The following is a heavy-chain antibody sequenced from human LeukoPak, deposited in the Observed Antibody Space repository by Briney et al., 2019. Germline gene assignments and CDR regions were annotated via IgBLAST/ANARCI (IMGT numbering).Heavy chain of an antibody. CDR1: GFSFSSYT. D-gene: IGHD1-26*01. CDR2: LSFNGVTQ. CDR3: ARTGTREHNWFDP. J-gene: IGHJ5*02. Sequence: GGSLRLSCVASGFSFSSYTMHWVRQAPGKGLEWVAVLSFNGVTQYYAESVKGRFTVSRDNSKNTLSLQINSLRPEDTAVYYCARTGTREHNWFDPWGQGTLVTVSS. V-gene: IGHV3-30-3*01.